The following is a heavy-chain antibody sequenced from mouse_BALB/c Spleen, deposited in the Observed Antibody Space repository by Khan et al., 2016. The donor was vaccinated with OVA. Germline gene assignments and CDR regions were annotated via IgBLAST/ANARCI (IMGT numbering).Heavy chain of an antibody. V-gene: IGHV14-3*02. CDR3: ARGGGYDYFDY. CDR1: GFNIKDTY. D-gene: IGHD2-2*01. Sequence: EVQLVESGAELVKPGASVKLSCTASGFNIKDTYMHWVKQRPEQGLEWIGRIDPANGNTKYDPKFQGKATITADTSSNTAYLQLSSLTSEDTAVYYCARGGGYDYFDYWGQGTTLTVSS. J-gene: IGHJ2*01. CDR2: IDPANGNT.